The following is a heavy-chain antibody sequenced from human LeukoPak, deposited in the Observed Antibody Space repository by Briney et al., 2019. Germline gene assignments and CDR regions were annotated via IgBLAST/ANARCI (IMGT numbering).Heavy chain of an antibody. CDR3: AKGGSYYDDYFDY. D-gene: IGHD1-26*01. CDR2: ISGSGGST. J-gene: IGHJ4*02. Sequence: GGSLRLSCVVSGFTFSNYALSWVRQAPGKGLEWVSAISGSGGSTYFADSVKGRFTISRDNSKNTVYLQMNSLRAEDTAVYYCAKGGSYYDDYFDYWGQETLVTVSS. CDR1: GFTFSNYA. V-gene: IGHV3-23*01.